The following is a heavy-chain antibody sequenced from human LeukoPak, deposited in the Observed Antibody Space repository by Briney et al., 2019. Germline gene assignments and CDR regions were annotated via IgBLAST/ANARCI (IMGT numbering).Heavy chain of an antibody. D-gene: IGHD6-13*01. Sequence: ASVKVSCKASGYTFTSYDTNWVRQATGQGLEWMGWMNPNSGNTGYAQKFQGRVTITRNTSISTAYMELSSLRSEDTAVYYCARGPSRKQQLVRGGYYFDYWGQGTLVTVSS. V-gene: IGHV1-8*03. J-gene: IGHJ4*02. CDR3: ARGPSRKQQLVRGGYYFDY. CDR2: MNPNSGNT. CDR1: GYTFTSYD.